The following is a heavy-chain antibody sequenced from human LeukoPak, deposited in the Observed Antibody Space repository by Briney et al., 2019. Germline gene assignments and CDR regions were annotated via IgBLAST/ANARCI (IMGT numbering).Heavy chain of an antibody. D-gene: IGHD3-22*01. CDR2: INPNSGGT. Sequence: ASVKVSCKASGYTFTRHHIHWVRHAPGQGLEWMGWINPNSGGTHYAQNFQGRVTMTRDTSIRTAYMELSRLRSDDTAVYYCASIFAEFYFDSTGYYSGTINDAFDIWGQGTMVTVSS. J-gene: IGHJ3*02. CDR3: ASIFAEFYFDSTGYYSGTINDAFDI. V-gene: IGHV1-2*02. CDR1: GYTFTRHH.